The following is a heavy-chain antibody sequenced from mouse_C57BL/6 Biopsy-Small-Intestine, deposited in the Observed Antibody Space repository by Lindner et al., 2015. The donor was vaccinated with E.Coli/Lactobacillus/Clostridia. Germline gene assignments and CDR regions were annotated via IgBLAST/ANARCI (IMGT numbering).Heavy chain of an antibody. D-gene: IGHD2-13*01. Sequence: SVKVSCKASGYTFTDYGISWVRQAPGQGLEWLGWISAYNGNTNCAQKFQDRVAMTTDTSTSSAYMELRSLESDDTAVYYCARAGATVTTHFDFWGQGALVTVSS. V-gene: IGHV1-84*02. CDR1: GYTFTDYG. CDR3: ARAGATVTTHFDF. CDR2: ISAYNGNT. J-gene: IGHJ4*01.